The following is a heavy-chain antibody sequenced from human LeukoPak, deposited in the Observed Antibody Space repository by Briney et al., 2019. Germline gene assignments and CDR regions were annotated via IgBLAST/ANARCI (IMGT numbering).Heavy chain of an antibody. J-gene: IGHJ6*03. CDR2: ISDDGSKI. CDR1: GSTFSTDA. V-gene: IGHV3-30*04. CDR3: ARGPIAAAGTDDYYYYYYMDV. Sequence: GGSLRLSCAASGSTFSTDAMHWVRQAPGKGLEWVAVISDDGSKIYYADSVKGRFTISRDNAKNSLYLQMNSLRAEDTAVYYCARGPIAAAGTDDYYYYYYMDVWGKGTTVTVSS. D-gene: IGHD6-13*01.